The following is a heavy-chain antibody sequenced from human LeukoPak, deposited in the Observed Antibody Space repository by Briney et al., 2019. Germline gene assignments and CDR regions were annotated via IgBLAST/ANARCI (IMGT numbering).Heavy chain of an antibody. CDR3: ARDQGTYTDYDVDY. J-gene: IGHJ4*02. CDR1: GFTFSSYE. V-gene: IGHV3-21*01. Sequence: GGSLRLSCAASGFTFSSYEMNWVRQAPGKGLEWVAYISYSSSFIYYADSVKGRFIITRDNAENSLFLQMNSLRAEDTAVYYCARDQGTYTDYDVDYWGQGTLVTVSS. D-gene: IGHD4-17*01. CDR2: ISYSSSFI.